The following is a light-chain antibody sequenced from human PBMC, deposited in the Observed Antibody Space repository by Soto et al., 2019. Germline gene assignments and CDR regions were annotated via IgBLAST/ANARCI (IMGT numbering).Light chain of an antibody. CDR2: EVS. CDR3: SSYSSSRTLG. V-gene: IGLV2-18*02. Sequence: QSVLTQPPSVSGSPGQSVTISCTGTSSDVGSYNRVSWYQQPPGTAPKLMIYEVSNRPSGVPDRFSGSKSGNTASLTISGLQAEDEADYYCSSYSSSRTLGFGGGTKLTVL. CDR1: SSDVGSYNR. J-gene: IGLJ2*01.